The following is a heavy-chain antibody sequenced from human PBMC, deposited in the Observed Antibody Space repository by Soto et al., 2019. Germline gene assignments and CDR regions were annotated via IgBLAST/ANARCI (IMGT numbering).Heavy chain of an antibody. J-gene: IGHJ6*02. D-gene: IGHD3-3*01. CDR3: ARTSLTIFGPSNDYYGMGV. CDR2: ISYSGST. V-gene: IGHV4-30-4*01. CDR1: GGSISSGEYY. Sequence: SETLSLTCTFSGGSISSGEYYWTWIRQPPGKGLEWIGYISYSGSTHYSPSLKSRVSITVDTSKNQFSLNLASVSAEDTAVYYCARTSLTIFGPSNDYYGMGVWGLGTKVT.